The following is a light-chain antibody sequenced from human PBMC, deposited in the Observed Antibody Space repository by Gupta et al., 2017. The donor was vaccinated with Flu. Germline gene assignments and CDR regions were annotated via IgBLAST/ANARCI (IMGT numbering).Light chain of an antibody. J-gene: IGLJ3*02. CDR1: KLGDKY. Sequence: VDKLGDKYTSWYQQNPGQAPGLVIFDGNRRHSGIPERFSGSTSGNTATLTSSGSPARDVADYYCQARDSSTVWVVFGGGTKLTVL. CDR3: QARDSSTVWVV. V-gene: IGLV3-1*01. CDR2: DGN.